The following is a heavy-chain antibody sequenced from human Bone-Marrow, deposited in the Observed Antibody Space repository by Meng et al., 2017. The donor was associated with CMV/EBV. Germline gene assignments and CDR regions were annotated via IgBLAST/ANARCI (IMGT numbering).Heavy chain of an antibody. CDR2: INPNSGGT. V-gene: IGHV1-2*02. CDR3: ARTFDRTARLGSYYYYGMDV. CDR1: GYTFTGYY. Sequence: ASVKVSCKASGYTFTGYYMHWVRQAPGQGLEWMGWINPNSGGTNYAQKFQGRVTMTRDTSISTAYMELSRLRSDDTAVYYCARTFDRTARLGSYYYYGMDVWGQGTTVTVPS. J-gene: IGHJ6*02. D-gene: IGHD6-6*01.